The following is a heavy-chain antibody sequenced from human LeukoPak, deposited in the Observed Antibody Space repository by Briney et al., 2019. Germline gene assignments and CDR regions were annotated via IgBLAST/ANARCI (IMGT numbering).Heavy chain of an antibody. J-gene: IGHJ6*02. Sequence: SETLSLTCAVSGGSISSGGYSWSWIRQPPGKGLEWIGYIYHSGSTNYNPSLKSRVTISVDTSKNQFSLKLSSVTAADTAVYYCARGRIVVVVAATSSGTDDYYYYYYGMDVWGQGTTVTVSS. CDR1: GGSISSGGYS. CDR2: IYHSGST. D-gene: IGHD2-15*01. V-gene: IGHV4-30-2*01. CDR3: ARGRIVVVVAATSSGTDDYYYYYYGMDV.